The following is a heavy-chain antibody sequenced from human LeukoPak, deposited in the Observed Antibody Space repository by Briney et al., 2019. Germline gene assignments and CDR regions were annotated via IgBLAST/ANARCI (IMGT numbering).Heavy chain of an antibody. V-gene: IGHV4-39*01. Sequence: PSETLSLTCTVSGGSISSSRYYWGWIRQPPGKGLEWIGGIYYSGSTYYNPSLKSRVTISVDTSKHQFSLKLSSVTAADTAVYYCARRVRPIEAFDIWGQGTMVTVSS. J-gene: IGHJ3*02. CDR2: IYYSGST. CDR1: GGSISSSRYY. CDR3: ARRVRPIEAFDI.